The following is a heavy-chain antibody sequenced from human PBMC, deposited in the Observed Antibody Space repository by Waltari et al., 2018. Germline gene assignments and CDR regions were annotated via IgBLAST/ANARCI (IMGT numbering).Heavy chain of an antibody. D-gene: IGHD3-3*01. CDR1: GGSFSGYY. CDR2: INQSGST. J-gene: IGHJ6*02. CDR3: ARGGRRITIFGVVTAFGYYGMDV. V-gene: IGHV4-34*01. Sequence: QVQLQQWGAGLLKPSETLSLTCAVYGGSFSGYYWSWIRQPPGKGLEWIWEINQSGSTTYNPSLKSRVTISVDTSKNQFSLKLSSVTAADTAVYYCARGGRRITIFGVVTAFGYYGMDVWGQGTTVTVSS.